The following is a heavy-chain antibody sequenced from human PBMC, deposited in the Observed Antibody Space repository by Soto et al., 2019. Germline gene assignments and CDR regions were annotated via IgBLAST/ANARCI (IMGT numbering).Heavy chain of an antibody. CDR2: ISGSGGST. V-gene: IGHV3-23*01. CDR3: AKNYYGSGSYYKNYYYGMDV. Sequence: GGSLRLSCAASGFTFSSYAISWVRQAPRKGLEWVSAISGSGGSTYYADSVKGRFTISRDNSKNTLYLQMNSLRAEDTAVYYCAKNYYGSGSYYKNYYYGMDVWGQGTTVTVSS. J-gene: IGHJ6*02. CDR1: GFTFSSYA. D-gene: IGHD3-10*01.